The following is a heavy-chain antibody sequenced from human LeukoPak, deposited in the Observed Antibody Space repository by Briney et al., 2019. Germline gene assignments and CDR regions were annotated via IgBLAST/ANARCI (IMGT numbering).Heavy chain of an antibody. V-gene: IGHV4-59*08. CDR3: AGTRGCGGDCYIDY. D-gene: IGHD2-21*02. Sequence: SETLSLTCTVSGGSISGYYWSWIRQPPGKGLEWIGYIYYSGSTNYNPSLKSRVTISVDTSKNQFSLKLSSVTAADTAVYYCAGTRGCGGDCYIDYWGQGTLVTVSP. J-gene: IGHJ4*02. CDR2: IYYSGST. CDR1: GGSISGYY.